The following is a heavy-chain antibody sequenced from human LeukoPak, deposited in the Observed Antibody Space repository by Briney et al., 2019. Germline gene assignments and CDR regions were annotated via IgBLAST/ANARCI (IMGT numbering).Heavy chain of an antibody. J-gene: IGHJ4*02. Sequence: SETLSLTCTVSGGSISSGGYYWSWIRHHPGKGLEWIGYIYYSGSTYYNPSLKSRVTISVDTSKNHFSLKLSSVTAADTAVYYCARVEYSSGWDGFYFDYWGQGTLVTVSS. D-gene: IGHD6-19*01. V-gene: IGHV4-31*03. CDR2: IYYSGST. CDR3: ARVEYSSGWDGFYFDY. CDR1: GGSISSGGYY.